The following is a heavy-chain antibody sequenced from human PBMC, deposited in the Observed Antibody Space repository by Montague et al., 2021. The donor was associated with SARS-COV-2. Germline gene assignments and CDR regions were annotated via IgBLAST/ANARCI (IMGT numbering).Heavy chain of an antibody. J-gene: IGHJ3*02. CDR3: AREVATIFGLAFDI. CDR2: ISSSSSYI. V-gene: IGHV3-21*04. CDR1: GFTFSSYS. Sequence: SRRLSCAASGFTFSSYSMNWVRQAPGKGLEWVSSISSSSSYIYYADSVKGRFTISRDNSKNTLYLQMNSLRAEDTAVYYCAREVATIFGLAFDIWGQGTMVTVSS. D-gene: IGHD5-12*01.